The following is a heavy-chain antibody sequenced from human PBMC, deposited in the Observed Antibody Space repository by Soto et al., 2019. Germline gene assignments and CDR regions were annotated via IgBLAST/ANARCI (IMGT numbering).Heavy chain of an antibody. V-gene: IGHV3-48*03. D-gene: IGHD2-21*02. CDR3: AGLSVTGGVDV. CDR2: ISASGDTV. CDR1: GLTSSGIE. Sequence: EVRLEESGGGSVQPGGALRLSCVFSGLTSSGIELNWVRQAAGKGLEWLSYISASGDTVDYIDSVRGRFTISRDNAKQSLFLQMSALRVEDTAVYYCAGLSVTGGVDVWGQGTTVTVSS. J-gene: IGHJ6*02.